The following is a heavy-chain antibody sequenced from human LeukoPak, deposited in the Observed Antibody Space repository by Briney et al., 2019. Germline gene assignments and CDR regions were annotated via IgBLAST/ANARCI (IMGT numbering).Heavy chain of an antibody. CDR1: GFTFSTYG. D-gene: IGHD1-26*01. V-gene: IGHV3-30*02. CDR3: AKEWELTY. CDR2: IRSDGSNK. J-gene: IGHJ4*02. Sequence: GGSLRLSCAASGFTFSTYGMHWVRQAPGKRLEWVAFIRSDGSNKYYADSVRGRFTISRDNPRNTLYLQMNSLRAEDTAMYHCAKEWELTYWGQGTLVTVSS.